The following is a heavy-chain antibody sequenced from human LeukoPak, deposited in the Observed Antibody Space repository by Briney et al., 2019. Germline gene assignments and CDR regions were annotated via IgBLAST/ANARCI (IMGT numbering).Heavy chain of an antibody. CDR2: IVGSGGRA. CDR3: VRDEGFHGSGSN. Sequence: GGSLRLSCAASEFTFSHHAMSWVRQAPGKGLEWVSSIVGSGGRAYYADSVKGRFTISRDNSKNTLYLQMNSLRGEDTAVYYCVRDEGFHGSGSNWGQGTLVTVSS. D-gene: IGHD3-10*01. J-gene: IGHJ4*02. V-gene: IGHV3-23*01. CDR1: EFTFSHHA.